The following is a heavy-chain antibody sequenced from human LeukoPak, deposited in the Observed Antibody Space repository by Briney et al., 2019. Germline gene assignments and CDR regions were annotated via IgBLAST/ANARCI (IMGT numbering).Heavy chain of an antibody. CDR1: GGTFSSYA. V-gene: IGHV1-69*06. D-gene: IGHD3-22*01. CDR2: IIPIFGTA. J-gene: IGHJ4*02. Sequence: GSSVKVSCKASGGTFSSYAISWVRQAPGQGLEWMGGIIPIFGTANYAQKFQGRVTITADKSTSTAYMELSSLRSEDTAVYYCARGYSSGYYYPFDYWGQGTLVTVSS. CDR3: ARGYSSGYYYPFDY.